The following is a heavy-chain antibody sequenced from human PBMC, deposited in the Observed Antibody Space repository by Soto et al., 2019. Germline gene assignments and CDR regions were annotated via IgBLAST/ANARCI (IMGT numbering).Heavy chain of an antibody. J-gene: IGHJ4*02. D-gene: IGHD3-9*01. CDR2: ISSSSSYT. Sequence: QVQLVESGGGLVKPGGSLRLSCAASGFTFSDYYMSWIRQAPGKGLEWVSYISSSSSYTNYADSVKGRFTISRDNAKNQLYLQMNSMRAEATAVYYCARDNAILTCELYYFDYWGKGTLVTVSS. CDR1: GFTFSDYY. V-gene: IGHV3-11*06. CDR3: ARDNAILTCELYYFDY.